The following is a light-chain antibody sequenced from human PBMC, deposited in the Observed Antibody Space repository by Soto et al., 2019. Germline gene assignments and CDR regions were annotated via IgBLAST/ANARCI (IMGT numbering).Light chain of an antibody. CDR2: AAT. CDR3: QQYGDSRYV. CDR1: RRLKFMY. Sequence: ELVLTQSPGTLSLSPGGRATLSCRTSRRLKFMYLAWYQQKPGQAPRLLIHAATTRATGISERFSGSGSGTVFNLTISRLEPEDSAVYFCQQYGDSRYVFGPGTKLEIK. J-gene: IGKJ2*01. V-gene: IGKV3-20*01.